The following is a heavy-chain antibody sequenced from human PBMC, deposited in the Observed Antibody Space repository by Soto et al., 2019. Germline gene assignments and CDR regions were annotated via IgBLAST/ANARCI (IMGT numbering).Heavy chain of an antibody. CDR1: GGTFTNYV. V-gene: IGHV1-69*01. Sequence: QVQLVQSGAEVRKPGSSVKVSCKISGGTFTNYVISWLRQAPGQGLEWMGGLIPIFGAANLAQKFQGRVTITADESTSTVNMELNSLTSEDTAVYYCARGRSSPNFDPWGQGTLVTVSS. D-gene: IGHD6-6*01. CDR3: ARGRSSPNFDP. J-gene: IGHJ5*02. CDR2: LIPIFGAA.